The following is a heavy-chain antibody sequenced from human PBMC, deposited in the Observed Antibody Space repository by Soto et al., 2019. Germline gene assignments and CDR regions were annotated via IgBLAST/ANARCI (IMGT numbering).Heavy chain of an antibody. CDR2: IYSGGST. Sequence: EVQLVESGGGLIQPGGSLRLSCAASGFTVSSNYMSWVRQAPGKGLEWVSVIYSGGSTYYADYVKGRFTISRDNSKNTMYLQMNSLRAEDTAVYYCARDRGASYSFDYWGQGTLVTVSA. J-gene: IGHJ4*02. D-gene: IGHD1-26*01. V-gene: IGHV3-53*01. CDR3: ARDRGASYSFDY. CDR1: GFTVSSNY.